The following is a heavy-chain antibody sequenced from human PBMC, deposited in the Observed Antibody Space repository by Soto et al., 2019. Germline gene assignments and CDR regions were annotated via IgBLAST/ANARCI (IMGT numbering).Heavy chain of an antibody. J-gene: IGHJ6*02. CDR3: ARQGSYGYWDHVGRYYGMDV. D-gene: IGHD5-18*01. CDR1: GYSFTSYW. V-gene: IGHV5-51*01. CDR2: IYPGDSDT. Sequence: XASLKISCKGCGYSFTSYWIGWVRQMPGKGLEWMGIIYPGDSDTRYSPSFQGQVTISADKSISTAYLQWSSPKASDTAMYYCARQGSYGYWDHVGRYYGMDVWGQGTTVTGSS.